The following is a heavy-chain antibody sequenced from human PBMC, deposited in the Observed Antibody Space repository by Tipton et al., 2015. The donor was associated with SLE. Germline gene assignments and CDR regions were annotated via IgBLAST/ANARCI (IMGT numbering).Heavy chain of an antibody. Sequence: TLSLTCTVSGGSISSSSYYWGWIRQPPGKGLEWIGSIYYSGSTFYNPSLKSRVTISLDTSKSQFSLRLNSVTAADTAVYYCARGGLGYSYYYYMDVWGKGTTVTVSS. V-gene: IGHV4-39*07. D-gene: IGHD5-18*01. CDR1: GGSISSSSYY. CDR3: ARGGLGYSYYYYMDV. CDR2: IYYSGST. J-gene: IGHJ6*03.